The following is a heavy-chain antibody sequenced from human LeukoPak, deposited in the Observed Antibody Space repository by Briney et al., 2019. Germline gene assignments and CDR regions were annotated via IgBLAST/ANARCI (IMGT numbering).Heavy chain of an antibody. J-gene: IGHJ4*02. CDR2: IWYDGSNK. CDR1: GFTFGDYG. CDR3: AKDGDSSSWPLDY. V-gene: IGHV3-33*06. Sequence: GGPLRLSWAASGFTFGDYGMHWSRKAPAKGLDGVAIIWYDGSNKYYADSVKGRFTISRDNSNNTLHLQMNSLRAEDTAVYYCAKDGDSSSWPLDYWGQGTLVTVSS. D-gene: IGHD6-13*01.